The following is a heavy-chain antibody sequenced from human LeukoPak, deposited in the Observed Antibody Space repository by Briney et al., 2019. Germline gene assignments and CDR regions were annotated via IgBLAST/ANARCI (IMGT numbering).Heavy chain of an antibody. D-gene: IGHD1-26*01. CDR2: ISGSGGST. CDR3: AKCIVGATAPFDY. Sequence: GGSLRLSCAASGFTFSIYAMSWVRQAPGKGLEGVSAISGSGGSTYYADSVKGRFTISGDNSKNTLYLQMNSLRAEDTAVYYCAKCIVGATAPFDYWGQGTLVTVSS. V-gene: IGHV3-23*01. J-gene: IGHJ4*02. CDR1: GFTFSIYA.